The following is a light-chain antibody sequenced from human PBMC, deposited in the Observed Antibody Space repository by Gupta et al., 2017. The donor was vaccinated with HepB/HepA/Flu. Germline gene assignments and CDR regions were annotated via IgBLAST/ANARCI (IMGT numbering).Light chain of an antibody. J-gene: IGLJ2*01. CDR1: SSYIDSYNY. Sequence: QSALTQPASVSGSPGQSLTISCIGTSSYIDSYNYVSWYQQHPGKAPKLMIYDVSDRPSGVSDRFSGSKSGNTASLTISGLQAEDEADYYCSSYTSSRTLVFGGGTKLTVL. V-gene: IGLV2-14*01. CDR3: SSYTSSRTLV. CDR2: DVS.